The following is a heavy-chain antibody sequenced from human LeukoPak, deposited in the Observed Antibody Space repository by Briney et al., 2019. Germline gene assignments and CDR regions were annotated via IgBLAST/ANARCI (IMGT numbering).Heavy chain of an antibody. D-gene: IGHD3-3*01. V-gene: IGHV1-2*02. CDR2: INPNSGGT. CDR1: GYTFTGYF. J-gene: IGHJ5*02. CDR3: ARNIRSYDFWSGPIHWFDP. Sequence: GASVKVSCKASGYTFTGYFIHWVRQAPGQGLEWMGWINPNSGGTNYAQKFQGRVTMTRDTSISTAYMDLSRLTSDETAVYYGARNIRSYDFWSGPIHWFDPWGQGTLVTVSS.